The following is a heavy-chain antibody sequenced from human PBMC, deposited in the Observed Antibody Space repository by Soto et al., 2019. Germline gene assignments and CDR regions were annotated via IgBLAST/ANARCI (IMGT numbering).Heavy chain of an antibody. CDR1: GYTFTSYG. J-gene: IGHJ4*02. Sequence: GASVKVSCKASGYTFTSYGISWVRQAPGQGLEWMGWISAYNGNTNYAQKLQGRVTMTTDTSTSTAYMELRSLRSDDTAVYYCARGEVGAALLYYFDYWGQGTLVTVSS. D-gene: IGHD1-26*01. V-gene: IGHV1-18*01. CDR3: ARGEVGAALLYYFDY. CDR2: ISAYNGNT.